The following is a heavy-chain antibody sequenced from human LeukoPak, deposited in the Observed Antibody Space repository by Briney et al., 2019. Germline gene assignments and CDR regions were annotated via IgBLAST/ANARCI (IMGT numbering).Heavy chain of an antibody. CDR3: ASSDAFDI. V-gene: IGHV3-48*04. CDR2: IDGSSNSI. Sequence: PGGSLRLSCAASGFSFSGYSMNWIRQAPGEGLEWLSYIDGSSNSIYYAESVKGRFTISRDNAKNSLYLQMNSLRAEDTAVYYCASSDAFDIWGQGTMVTVSS. CDR1: GFSFSGYS. J-gene: IGHJ3*02.